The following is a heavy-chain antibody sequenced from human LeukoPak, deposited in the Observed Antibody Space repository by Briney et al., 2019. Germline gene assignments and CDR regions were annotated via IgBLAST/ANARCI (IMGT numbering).Heavy chain of an antibody. Sequence: SETLSLTCTVSGGSINSDIYSWGGIRQPPGKGLEWIGTIYYSGNTYYNPSLDSRVTISVDTSKNQFSLKLSSVTAADTAVYYCARLTITGTGRGYMYVWGKGTTVTVSS. J-gene: IGHJ6*03. D-gene: IGHD1-7*01. CDR2: IYYSGNT. V-gene: IGHV4-39*01. CDR3: ARLTITGTGRGYMYV. CDR1: GGSINSDIYS.